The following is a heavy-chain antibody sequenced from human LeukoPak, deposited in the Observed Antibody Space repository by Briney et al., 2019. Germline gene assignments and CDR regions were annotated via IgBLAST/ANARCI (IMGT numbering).Heavy chain of an antibody. J-gene: IGHJ4*02. CDR3: DRGEGPRTPIAVAAG. CDR2: ISSSSYI. Sequence: GGSLRLFCAASGFTFSSYSMNWARQAPGKGLEWVSSISSSSYIYYADSVEGRFTISRDNAKNSLYLQMNSLRAEDTAVYYCDRGEGPRTPIAVAAGWGQGTLVTVSS. V-gene: IGHV3-21*01. CDR1: GFTFSSYS. D-gene: IGHD6-19*01.